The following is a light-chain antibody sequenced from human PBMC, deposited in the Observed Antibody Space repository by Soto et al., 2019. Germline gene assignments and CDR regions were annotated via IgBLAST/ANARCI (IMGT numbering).Light chain of an antibody. Sequence: IQMTQSPSSLSASVGDRLTITCRASQDVRNYVGWYQQKPGKAPKFLIYGASSLHSGVPSRFSGDGSGTDFTLTISSLQPEDFAIYYCQESLSFLWGTFGPGTKVEIK. V-gene: IGKV1-39*01. CDR2: GAS. J-gene: IGKJ1*01. CDR3: QESLSFLWGT. CDR1: QDVRNY.